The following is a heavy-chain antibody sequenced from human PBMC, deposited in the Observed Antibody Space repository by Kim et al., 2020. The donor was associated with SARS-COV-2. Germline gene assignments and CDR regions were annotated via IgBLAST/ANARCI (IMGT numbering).Heavy chain of an antibody. Sequence: SETLSLTCGVSGASISSNNWWSWVRQPPGKGLEWIGEIYHSGSTNYNQSLKSRVTISVDKSKNQFSLKLSTVTAADTAVYYCARAPATGKNYYYGMDFWGKGTTVTVSS. CDR1: GASISSNNW. V-gene: IGHV4-4*02. J-gene: IGHJ6*04. D-gene: IGHD6-13*01. CDR2: IYHSGST. CDR3: ARAPATGKNYYYGMDF.